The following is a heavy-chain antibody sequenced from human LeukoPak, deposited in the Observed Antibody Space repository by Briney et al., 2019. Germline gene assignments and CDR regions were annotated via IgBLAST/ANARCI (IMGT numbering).Heavy chain of an antibody. CDR1: GFTFSSYA. CDR2: ISYDGSNK. V-gene: IGHV3-30-3*01. D-gene: IGHD2-2*02. J-gene: IGHJ6*02. Sequence: GGSLRLSCAASGFTFSSYAMHWVRQAPGKGLEWVAVISYDGSNKYYADSVKGRFTISRDNSKNTLYLQMNSLRAEDTAVYYCARDRGRYCSSTSCYTTGIYYYYGMDVWGQGPTVTVSS. CDR3: ARDRGRYCSSTSCYTTGIYYYYGMDV.